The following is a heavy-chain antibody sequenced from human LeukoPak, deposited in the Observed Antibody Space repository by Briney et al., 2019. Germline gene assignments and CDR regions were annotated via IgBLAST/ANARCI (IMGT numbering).Heavy chain of an antibody. V-gene: IGHV3-7*01. CDR3: ARGSWDSPMEYAIYHYYYYMDV. CDR2: IKQDGSEK. J-gene: IGHJ6*03. D-gene: IGHD2-8*01. Sequence: SGGSLRLSCAASGFTFSSYWMSWVRQAPGKGLEWVANIKQDGSEKYYVDSVKGRFTISRDNAKNSLYLQMNSLRAEDTAVYYCARGSWDSPMEYAIYHYYYYMDVWGKGTTVTVSS. CDR1: GFTFSSYW.